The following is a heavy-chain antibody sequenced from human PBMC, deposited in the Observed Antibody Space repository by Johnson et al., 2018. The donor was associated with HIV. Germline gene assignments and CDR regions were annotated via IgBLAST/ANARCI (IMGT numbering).Heavy chain of an antibody. D-gene: IGHD4-23*01. CDR1: GFTFSSYG. V-gene: IGHV3-33*01. Sequence: QVQLVESGGGVVQPGKSLRLSCAASGFTFSSYGMHWVRQAPGKGLEWVAVIWYDGSKAHYVDSVKGRFTISRDNSKNTLYLQMNSRRAEDTAVYYCARVRVVYGGNPGDAFDIWGQGTMVTVSS. CDR3: ARVRVVYGGNPGDAFDI. J-gene: IGHJ3*02. CDR2: IWYDGSKA.